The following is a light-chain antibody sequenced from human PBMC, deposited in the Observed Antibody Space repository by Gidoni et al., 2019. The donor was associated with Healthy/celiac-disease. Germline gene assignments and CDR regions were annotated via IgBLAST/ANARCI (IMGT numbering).Light chain of an antibody. CDR3: QHYGSSPT. CDR1: QRVSSTS. V-gene: IGKV3-20*01. CDR2: GAS. J-gene: IGKJ4*01. Sequence: EIVLTQSPGTLSLSPGESATLSCRASQRVSSTSLAWYQQKPGQAPRLLIYGASSRATGIPDRFSGSGSGTDFTLTISRLEPEDFAVYYCQHYGSSPTFGGGTKVEIK.